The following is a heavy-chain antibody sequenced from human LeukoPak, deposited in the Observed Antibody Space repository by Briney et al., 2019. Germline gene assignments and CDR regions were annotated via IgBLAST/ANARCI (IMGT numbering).Heavy chain of an antibody. CDR1: GYTFTDYY. Sequence: ASVKVSCKASGYTFTDYYMHWVRQAPGQGLEWMGRINPNSGGTNYAQKFQGRVTMTRDTSISTAYMELSRLRSDDTAVYYCARERYYYGSGSYLTFDYWGQGTLVTVSS. CDR2: INPNSGGT. D-gene: IGHD3-10*01. CDR3: ARERYYYGSGSYLTFDY. J-gene: IGHJ4*02. V-gene: IGHV1-2*06.